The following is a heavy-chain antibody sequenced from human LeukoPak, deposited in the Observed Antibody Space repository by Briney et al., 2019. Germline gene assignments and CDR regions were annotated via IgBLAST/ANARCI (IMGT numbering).Heavy chain of an antibody. CDR1: GYTLTELS. J-gene: IGHJ3*02. V-gene: IGHV1-24*01. CDR2: FDPEDGET. CDR3: ATAGGGDDAFDI. Sequence: ASVKVSCKVSGYTLTELSMHWVRQAPRKGLEWMGGFDPEDGETIYAQKFQGRVTMTEDTSTDTAYMELSSLRSEDTAVYYCATAGGGDDAFDIWGQGTMVTVSS. D-gene: IGHD2-15*01.